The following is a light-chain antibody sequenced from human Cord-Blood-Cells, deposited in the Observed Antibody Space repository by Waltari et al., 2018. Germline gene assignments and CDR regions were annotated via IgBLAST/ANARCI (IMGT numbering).Light chain of an antibody. V-gene: IGKV3-15*01. CDR3: QQYNNWPPWT. Sequence: EIVMTQSPATLSVSPGERATLSCRASQSVSSNLAWYQQKPGRAPRLLIYGASTRATGIPARFSGSGSGTEFTLTISSLQSEDFAVYCCQQYNNWPPWTFGQGTKVEIK. J-gene: IGKJ1*01. CDR1: QSVSSN. CDR2: GAS.